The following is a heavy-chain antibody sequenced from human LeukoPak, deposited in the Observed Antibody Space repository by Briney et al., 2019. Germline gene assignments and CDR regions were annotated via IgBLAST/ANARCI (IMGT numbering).Heavy chain of an antibody. CDR3: AKSKEDCCGSFDP. CDR1: GFTFSSYA. V-gene: IGHV3-23*01. CDR2: ISASTSTT. J-gene: IGHJ5*02. D-gene: IGHD2-15*01. Sequence: GGSLRLSCAASGFTFSSYAMSWVRQAPGKGLKWVSAISASTSTTYYADSVRGRFTISRDISKNTLYLQMNSLRVEDTAVYYCAKSKEDCCGSFDPWGQGTLVTVSS.